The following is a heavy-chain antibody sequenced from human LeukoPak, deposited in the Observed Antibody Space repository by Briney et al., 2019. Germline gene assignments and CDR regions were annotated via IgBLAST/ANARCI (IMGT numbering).Heavy chain of an antibody. CDR1: GGSISTGGSY. CDR3: ARSVGRGCNGDTCYTNWFDT. CDR2: IYNSGST. D-gene: IGHD2-15*01. V-gene: IGHV4-31*03. Sequence: SQTLSLTCSVSGGSISTGGSYWNWIRQHPEKGLEWIGFIYNSGSTYYDPSLKSRVTILLDTPENQFSLKLSSVTAADTAVYYCARSVGRGCNGDTCYTNWFDTWGQGTLVTVSS. J-gene: IGHJ5*02.